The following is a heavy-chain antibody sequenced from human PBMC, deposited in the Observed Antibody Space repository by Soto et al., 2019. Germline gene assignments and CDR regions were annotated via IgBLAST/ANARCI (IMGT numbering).Heavy chain of an antibody. CDR2: ISGSGGST. CDR1: GFTFSGFA. J-gene: IGHJ6*02. Sequence: PGGALRLSCAASGFTFSGFAMNWVRQAPGKGLEWVAGISGSGGSTYYADSVKGRLTISRDNSKNTLYLQMNSLRAEDTAVYYCAKPPYYDFWSGYPLPFYYYYGVDVWGQGTTVTVSS. V-gene: IGHV3-23*01. CDR3: AKPPYYDFWSGYPLPFYYYYGVDV. D-gene: IGHD3-3*01.